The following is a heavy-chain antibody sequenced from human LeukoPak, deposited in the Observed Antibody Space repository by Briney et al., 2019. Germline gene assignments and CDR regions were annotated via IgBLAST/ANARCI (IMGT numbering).Heavy chain of an antibody. Sequence: SQTLSLTCAISGDSVSSNSAAWNWIRQSPSRGLEWLGRTYYRSKWYSDYAVSVRSRITINPDTSRNQFSLQLNSVTPEDTAVYYCARRERGAYAFDIWGQGSMVTVSS. CDR3: ARRERGAYAFDI. D-gene: IGHD1-1*01. V-gene: IGHV6-1*01. CDR2: TYYRSKWYS. J-gene: IGHJ3*02. CDR1: GDSVSSNSAA.